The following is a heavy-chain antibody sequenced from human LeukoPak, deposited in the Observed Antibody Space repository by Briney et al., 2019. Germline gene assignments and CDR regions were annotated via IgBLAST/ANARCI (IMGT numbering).Heavy chain of an antibody. D-gene: IGHD4-17*01. CDR1: GGSFSGYY. CDR3: ARDDGYGADY. J-gene: IGHJ4*02. CDR2: IYYSGST. Sequence: KTSETLSLTCAVYGGSFSGYYWSWIRQPPGKGLEWIGYIYYSGSTYYNPSLKSRVTISVDTSKNQFSLKLSSVTAADTAVYYCARDDGYGADYWGQGTLVTVSS. V-gene: IGHV4-30-4*01.